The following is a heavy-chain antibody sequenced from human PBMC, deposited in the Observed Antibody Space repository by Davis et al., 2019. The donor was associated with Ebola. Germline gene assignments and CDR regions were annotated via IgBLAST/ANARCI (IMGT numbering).Heavy chain of an antibody. CDR3: AKEICGGDCYPDY. D-gene: IGHD2-21*02. V-gene: IGHV3-23*01. CDR1: GFTFSSYA. J-gene: IGHJ4*02. CDR2: ISGSGGST. Sequence: GGSLRLSCAASGFTFSSYAMSWVRQAPGKGLEWVSAISGSGGSTYYADSVKGRFTISRDNSKNSLYLQMNSLRTEDTALYYCAKEICGGDCYPDYWGQGTLVTVSS.